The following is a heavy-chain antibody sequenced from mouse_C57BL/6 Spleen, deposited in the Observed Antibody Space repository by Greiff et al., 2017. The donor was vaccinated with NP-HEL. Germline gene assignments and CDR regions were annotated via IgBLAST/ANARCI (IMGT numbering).Heavy chain of an antibody. D-gene: IGHD1-1*02. CDR3: ARDRGGSYYFDY. Sequence: EVKLVESEGGLVQPGSSMKLSCTASGFTFSDYYMAWVRQVPEKGLEWVANINYDGSSTYYLDSLKSRFIISRDNAKNILYLQMSSLKSEDTATYYCARDRGGSYYFDYWGQGTTLTVSS. CDR2: INYDGSST. CDR1: GFTFSDYY. J-gene: IGHJ2*01. V-gene: IGHV5-16*01.